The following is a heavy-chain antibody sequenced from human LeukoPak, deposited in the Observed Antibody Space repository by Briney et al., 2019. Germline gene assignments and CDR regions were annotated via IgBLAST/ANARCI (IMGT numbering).Heavy chain of an antibody. V-gene: IGHV3-30*18. CDR3: AKEGHGSSLDY. CDR1: GFTFSSYG. J-gene: IGHJ4*02. CDR2: ISYDGSNK. D-gene: IGHD6-13*01. Sequence: SLRLSCAASGFTFSSYGMHWVRQAPGKGLEWVAVISYDGSNKYYADSVKGRFTISRDNSKNTLYLQMNSLRAEDTAVYYCAKEGHGSSLDYWGQGTLVTVSS.